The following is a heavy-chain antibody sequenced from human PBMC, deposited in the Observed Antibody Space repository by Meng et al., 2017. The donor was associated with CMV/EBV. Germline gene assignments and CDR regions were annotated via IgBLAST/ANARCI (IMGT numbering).Heavy chain of an antibody. D-gene: IGHD6-13*01. J-gene: IGHJ5*02. CDR2: INPNSGGT. Sequence: KACGYTFTGYYMHWVRQAPGQGLEWMGWINPNSGGTNYAQKFQGRVTMTRDTSISTAYMELSRLRSDDTAVYYCAREGYSSSYNWFDPWGQGTLVTVSS. CDR1: GYTFTGYY. CDR3: AREGYSSSYNWFDP. V-gene: IGHV1-2*02.